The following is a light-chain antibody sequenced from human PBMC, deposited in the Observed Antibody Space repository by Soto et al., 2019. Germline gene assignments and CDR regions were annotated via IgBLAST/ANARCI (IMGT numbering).Light chain of an antibody. V-gene: IGKV3-11*01. Sequence: EIVLTQSPATLSLSPGERATLYCRASQSVSSNFAWYQQKPGQAPRLLIYDASNRATGIPARFSGSGSGTDFTLTISSLEPEDFAVYYCQQRSNWPLTFGGGTKVEIK. CDR1: QSVSSN. J-gene: IGKJ4*01. CDR3: QQRSNWPLT. CDR2: DAS.